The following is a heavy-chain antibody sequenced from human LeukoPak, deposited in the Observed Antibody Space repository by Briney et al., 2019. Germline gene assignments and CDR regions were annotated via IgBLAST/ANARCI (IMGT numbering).Heavy chain of an antibody. CDR1: GYTFTNYD. V-gene: IGHV1-8*01. J-gene: IGHJ4*02. Sequence: ASVKVSCKASGYTFTNYDINWVRQDTGQGLEWMGWMNPNSGNAGFAQKFQGRVTMTRITSLSTAYMELSSLRSEDTAVYYCARTNGDLDYWGQGTLVTVSS. CDR2: MNPNSGNA. D-gene: IGHD7-27*01. CDR3: ARTNGDLDY.